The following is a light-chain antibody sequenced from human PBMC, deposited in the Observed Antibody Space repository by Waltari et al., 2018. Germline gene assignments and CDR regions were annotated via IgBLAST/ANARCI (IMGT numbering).Light chain of an antibody. CDR3: AVWDDSLNGWV. J-gene: IGLJ3*02. Sequence: QSVLTQPPSASGTPGPRATTSCSGRRSNTGSTGGDCKQQLPVTAPKLLTYSNNRRPSVVPDRFSGSKSGISASLAISGPQSDDEADYYCAVWDDSLNGWVFGGGTKLTVL. V-gene: IGLV1-44*01. CDR1: RSNTGSTG. CDR2: SNN.